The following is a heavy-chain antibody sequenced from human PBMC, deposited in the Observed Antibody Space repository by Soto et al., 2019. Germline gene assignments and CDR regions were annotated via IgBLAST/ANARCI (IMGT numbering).Heavy chain of an antibody. CDR3: ARAVPPYLGGWFEP. J-gene: IGHJ5*02. CDR1: GGSISSGNSYS. D-gene: IGHD3-16*01. V-gene: IGHV4-30-2*01. Sequence: SETLSLTCAVSGGSISSGNSYSWSWIRQPPGKGLEWIGSISHTGSTSYNPSLKGRVTMSVDKSKNQFSQKLSSVTAADMAVYYCARAVPPYLGGWFEPWGQGTLVTVSS. CDR2: ISHTGST.